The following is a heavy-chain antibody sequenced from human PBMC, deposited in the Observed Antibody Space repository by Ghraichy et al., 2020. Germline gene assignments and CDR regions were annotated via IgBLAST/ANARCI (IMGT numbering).Heavy chain of an antibody. D-gene: IGHD6-13*01. J-gene: IGHJ4*02. CDR1: GVSISSGGYS. CDR2: IYYSGST. CDR3: ATGGVAGLDS. V-gene: IGHV4-30-4*07. Sequence: LRLSCDVSGVSISSGGYSWTWIRQPPGKGLEWIGHIYYSGSTYYNTSLKSRLSISLDTSKNQLTLRLTSMTAADTAVYYCATGGVAGLDSWGQGTLVTVSS.